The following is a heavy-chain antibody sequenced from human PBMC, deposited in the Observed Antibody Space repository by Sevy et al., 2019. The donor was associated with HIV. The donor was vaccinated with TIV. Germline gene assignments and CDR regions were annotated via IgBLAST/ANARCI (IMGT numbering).Heavy chain of an antibody. Sequence: GGSLRLSCAASGFSFSIYWMSWVRQAPGKGLEWVATMKQDGSEEDYVDSVKGRFTISRDDAKNSLFLQMNSLSAEDTAVYSCVSGGLGGYSYRLDYWGHGTLVTVSS. CDR3: VSGGLGGYSYRLDY. V-gene: IGHV3-7*01. CDR2: MKQDGSEE. CDR1: GFSFSIYW. D-gene: IGHD5-18*01. J-gene: IGHJ4*01.